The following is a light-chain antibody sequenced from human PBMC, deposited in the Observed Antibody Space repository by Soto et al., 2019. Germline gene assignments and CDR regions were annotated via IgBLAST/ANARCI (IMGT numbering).Light chain of an antibody. CDR1: QGISSY. CDR2: AAS. Sequence: AIRMTQSPSSLSASTGDRVTITCRASQGISSYLAWYQQKPGKAPKLLIYAASTLQSGVPSRFSGSGSGTDFTLTISCLQSEDFATYYCQQYYSYPQITFGQGTRLENK. J-gene: IGKJ5*01. V-gene: IGKV1-8*01. CDR3: QQYYSYPQIT.